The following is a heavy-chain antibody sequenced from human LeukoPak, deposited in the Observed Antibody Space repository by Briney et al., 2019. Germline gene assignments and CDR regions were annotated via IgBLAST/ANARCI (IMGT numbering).Heavy chain of an antibody. CDR3: AKDSTVTTSHFDY. D-gene: IGHD4-17*01. CDR1: GFTFSSYG. V-gene: IGHV3-33*06. Sequence: GGSLRLSCAASGFTFSSYGMHWVRQAPGKGLEWVAVIWYDGSNKYYADSVKGRFTISRDNSKNTLYLQMNSLRAEDTAVYYCAKDSTVTTSHFDYSGQGTLVTVSS. J-gene: IGHJ4*02. CDR2: IWYDGSNK.